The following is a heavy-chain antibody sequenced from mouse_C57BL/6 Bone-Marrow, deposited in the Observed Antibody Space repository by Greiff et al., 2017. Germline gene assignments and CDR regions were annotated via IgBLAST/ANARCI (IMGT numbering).Heavy chain of an antibody. V-gene: IGHV1-81*01. CDR3: ARREDYSMDY. J-gene: IGHJ4*01. CDR2: INPRSGNT. CDR1: GYTFTSYG. Sequence: VQMQQSGAELARPGASVQLSCKASGYTFTSYGISWVKQRTGQGLEWIGEINPRSGNTYYNEKFKGKATLTADKSSSTAYMALRSLTSEDSAVYFCARREDYSMDYWGQGTSVTVSS.